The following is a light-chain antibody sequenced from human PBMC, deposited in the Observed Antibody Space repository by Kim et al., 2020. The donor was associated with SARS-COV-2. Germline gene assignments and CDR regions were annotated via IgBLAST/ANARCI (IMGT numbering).Light chain of an antibody. V-gene: IGKV3-20*01. Sequence: EIVLTQSPGTLSLSPGERATLSCRASQSVSSNYLAWYQQKPGQAPRLLIYGASSRAAGLPDRFSGSGSGTDFTLTISRLEAEDFAVYYCQQYGSSPRTFGQGTKVDIK. CDR1: QSVSSNY. CDR2: GAS. CDR3: QQYGSSPRT. J-gene: IGKJ1*01.